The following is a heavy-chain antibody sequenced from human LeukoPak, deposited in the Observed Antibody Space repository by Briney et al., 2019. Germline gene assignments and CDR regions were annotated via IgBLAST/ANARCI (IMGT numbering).Heavy chain of an antibody. CDR2: MNPNSGNT. V-gene: IGHV1-8*01. Sequence: ASVKVSCKASGYTFTSYDINWVRQATGQGLEWMGWMNPNSGNTGYAQKFQGRVTMIRNTSISTAYMELSSLRSEDTAVYYCARVSRTYSSGWYPFFYWGQGTLVTVSS. D-gene: IGHD6-19*01. J-gene: IGHJ4*02. CDR3: ARVSRTYSSGWYPFFY. CDR1: GYTFTSYD.